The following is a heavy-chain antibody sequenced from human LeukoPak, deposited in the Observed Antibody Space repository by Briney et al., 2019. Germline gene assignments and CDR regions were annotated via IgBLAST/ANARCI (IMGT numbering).Heavy chain of an antibody. D-gene: IGHD2/OR15-2a*01. CDR2: IIPILGIA. Sequence: SVTVSCKASGGTFSSYAISWVRQAPGQGLEWMGRIIPILGIANYAQKFQGRVTITADKSTSTAYMELSSLRSEDTAVYYCASYFRRGDAFDIWGQGTMVTVSS. CDR3: ASYFRRGDAFDI. J-gene: IGHJ3*02. CDR1: GGTFSSYA. V-gene: IGHV1-69*04.